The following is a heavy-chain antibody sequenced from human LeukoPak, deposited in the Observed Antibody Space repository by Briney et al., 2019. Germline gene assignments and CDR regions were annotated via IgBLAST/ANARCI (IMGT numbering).Heavy chain of an antibody. CDR1: GYSFTSYG. CDR3: ARDNSVRDEAWWFNP. D-gene: IGHD5-24*01. CDR2: ISTYNENR. Sequence: ASVKVSCKTSGYSFTSYGFSWVRQAPGQGLEWIGWISTYNENRYYAQKFQGRVTLTRDMSTSTDYLELSSLRSEDTAVYYCARDNSVRDEAWWFNPWGQGTLVTVSS. J-gene: IGHJ5*02. V-gene: IGHV1-18*01.